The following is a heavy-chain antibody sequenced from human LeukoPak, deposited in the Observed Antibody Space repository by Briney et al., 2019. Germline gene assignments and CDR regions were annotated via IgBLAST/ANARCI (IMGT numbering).Heavy chain of an antibody. V-gene: IGHV3-72*01. CDR3: ARAYCGGDCHDY. CDR2: TRNKANSYTT. CDR1: GFTFSSYA. Sequence: GGSLRLSCAASGFTFSSYAMSWVRQAPGKGLEWVGRTRNKANSYTTEYAASVKGRFTISRDDSKNSLYLQMNSLKTEDTAVYYCARAYCGGDCHDYWGQGTLVTVSS. J-gene: IGHJ4*02. D-gene: IGHD2-21*02.